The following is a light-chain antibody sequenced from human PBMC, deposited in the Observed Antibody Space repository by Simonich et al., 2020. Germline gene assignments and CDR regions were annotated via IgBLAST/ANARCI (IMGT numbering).Light chain of an antibody. V-gene: IGLV2-14*01. CDR1: SSDVGGYNY. J-gene: IGLJ2*01. Sequence: QSALTQPASVSGSHGQSITISCTGTSSDVGGYNYVSWYQQHPGKAPKLMIYDVSKRPSGVSNRFSGSKSGNTASLTSSGLQAEDEADYYCSSYTSSSTLVFGGGTKLTVL. CDR2: DVS. CDR3: SSYTSSSTLV.